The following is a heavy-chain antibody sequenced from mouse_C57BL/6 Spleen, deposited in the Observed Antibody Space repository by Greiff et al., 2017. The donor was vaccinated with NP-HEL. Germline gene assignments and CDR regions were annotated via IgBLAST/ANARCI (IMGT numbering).Heavy chain of an antibody. CDR3: ARDDYAEGDCYAMDY. CDR1: GFTFSDYG. Sequence: EVQLVESGGGLVKPGGSLKLSCAASGFTFSDYGMHWVRQAPEKGLEWVAYISSGSSTIYYADTVKGRFTISRDNAKNTLFLQMTSLRSEDTAMYYCARDDYAEGDCYAMDYWGPGTSVTVSS. V-gene: IGHV5-17*01. J-gene: IGHJ4*01. CDR2: ISSGSSTI. D-gene: IGHD2-4*01.